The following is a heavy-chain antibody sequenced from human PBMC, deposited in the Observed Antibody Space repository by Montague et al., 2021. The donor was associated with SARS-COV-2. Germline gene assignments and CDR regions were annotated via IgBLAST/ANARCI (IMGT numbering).Heavy chain of an antibody. V-gene: IGHV2-70*01. CDR1: GFSRSTSGMC. CDR3: ARIRDYDILTGSYSGFDY. Sequence: PALVKPTQTLTLTCTFSGFSRSTSGMCVSWIRQPPGKALEWLALIDWDDDKYYSTSLKTRLTISKDTSKNQVVLTMTNMDSVDTATYYCARIRDYDILTGSYSGFDYWGQGTLVTVSS. D-gene: IGHD3-9*01. J-gene: IGHJ4*02. CDR2: IDWDDDK.